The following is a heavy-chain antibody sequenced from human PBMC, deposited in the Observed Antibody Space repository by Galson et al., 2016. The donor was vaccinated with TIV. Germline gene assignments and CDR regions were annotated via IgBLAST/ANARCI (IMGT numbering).Heavy chain of an antibody. D-gene: IGHD1-1*01. CDR1: GFTFSRHW. J-gene: IGHJ4*02. CDR2: IKQDGDYK. V-gene: IGHV3-7*01. Sequence: SLRLSCAASGFTFSRHWMSWVRQAPGKGLEWVANIKQDGDYKYYVDSVKGRFTISRVNAKNSLYLQMNSLRAEDTAVYYCARGNDPGATYSLDYWGQGTLVTVSS. CDR3: ARGNDPGATYSLDY.